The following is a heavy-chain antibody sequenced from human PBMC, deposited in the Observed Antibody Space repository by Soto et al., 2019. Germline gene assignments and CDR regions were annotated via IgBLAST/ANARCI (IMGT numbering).Heavy chain of an antibody. Sequence: SETLSLTCTVSGGSISSSNYYWAWIRQPPGKGLEWIGTIYYSGSTYYNPSLKSRVTISVDTSKNQFSLKLRSVTAADTAAYYCARRAYCTNGVCYAEYVDYWGQGTLVTVSS. J-gene: IGHJ4*02. V-gene: IGHV4-39*01. CDR2: IYYSGST. CDR1: GGSISSSNYY. D-gene: IGHD2-8*01. CDR3: ARRAYCTNGVCYAEYVDY.